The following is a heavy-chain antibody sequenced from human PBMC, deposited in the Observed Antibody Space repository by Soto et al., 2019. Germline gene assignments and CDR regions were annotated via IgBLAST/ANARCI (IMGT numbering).Heavy chain of an antibody. Sequence: SQTLSLTCGISGDSVSSNSAAWNWLRQSPSRGLEWLGRTYYRSKWYNDYAVSVESRITINPDTSKNHFSLQLNFVTPEDTAVYFCARGEQYSGRIFDYWGQGTLVTVSS. D-gene: IGHD1-26*01. V-gene: IGHV6-1*01. CDR3: ARGEQYSGRIFDY. CDR1: GDSVSSNSAA. J-gene: IGHJ4*02. CDR2: TYYRSKWYN.